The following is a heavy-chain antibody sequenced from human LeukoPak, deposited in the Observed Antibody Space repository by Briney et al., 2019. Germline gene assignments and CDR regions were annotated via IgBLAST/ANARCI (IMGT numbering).Heavy chain of an antibody. J-gene: IGHJ4*02. CDR1: GFTFSDYD. V-gene: IGHV3-13*01. CDR3: ARVAKERVGGVYYFDY. CDR2: IGTAGDT. D-gene: IGHD1-1*01. Sequence: GGSLRLSCAASGFTFSDYDMHWVRQATGKGLEWVSAIGTAGDTYYTGSVRGRFTISRENAKNSLYLQMNSLRAGDTAVYYCARVAKERVGGVYYFDYWGQGTLVAVPS.